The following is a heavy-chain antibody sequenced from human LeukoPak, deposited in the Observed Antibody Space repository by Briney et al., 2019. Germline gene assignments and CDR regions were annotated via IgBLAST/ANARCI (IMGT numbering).Heavy chain of an antibody. CDR3: AKDGSSWSDAFDI. CDR2: IGGSGSAT. V-gene: IGHV3-23*01. CDR1: GFTFNSSA. D-gene: IGHD6-13*01. Sequence: GGSLRLSCAASGFTFNSSAMCWVRQAPGKGLEWVSLIGGSGSATYYADSVKGRFTISRDNSKNSLYLQMNSLRAEDTALYYCAKDGSSWSDAFDIWGQGTMVTVSS. J-gene: IGHJ3*02.